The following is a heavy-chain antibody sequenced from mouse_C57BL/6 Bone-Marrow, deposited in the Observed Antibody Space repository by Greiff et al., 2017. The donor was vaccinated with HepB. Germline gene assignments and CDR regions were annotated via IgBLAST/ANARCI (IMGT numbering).Heavy chain of an antibody. D-gene: IGHD3-2*02. CDR1: GFTFSDAW. V-gene: IGHV6-6*01. CDR2: IRNKANNHAT. CDR3: TRGTAQATPWFAY. Sequence: EVKLEESGGGLVQPGGSMKLSCAASGFTFSDAWMDWVRQSPEKGLEWVAEIRNKANNHATYYAESVKGRFTISRDDSKSSVYLQMNSLRAEDTGIYYCTRGTAQATPWFAYWGQGTLVTVSA. J-gene: IGHJ3*01.